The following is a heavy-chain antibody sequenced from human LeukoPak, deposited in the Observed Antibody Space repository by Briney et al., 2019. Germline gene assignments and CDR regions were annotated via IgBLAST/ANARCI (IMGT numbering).Heavy chain of an antibody. Sequence: ASVNVSCKASGYTFTSYGISWVRQAPGQGREGMGWISAYNGNTNYAQKLQGRVTMTTDTSTSKAYMELRSLRSDDAAVYYCARQLSAADALDIWGQGTMVTVSS. J-gene: IGHJ3*02. CDR1: GYTFTSYG. CDR3: ARQLSAADALDI. V-gene: IGHV1-18*01. D-gene: IGHD1-1*01. CDR2: ISAYNGNT.